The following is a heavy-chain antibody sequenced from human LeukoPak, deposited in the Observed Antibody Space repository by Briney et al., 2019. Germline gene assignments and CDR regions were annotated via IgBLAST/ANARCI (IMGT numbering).Heavy chain of an antibody. J-gene: IGHJ6*03. V-gene: IGHV1-69*05. CDR2: TIPMFGSA. CDR1: RDTFDRYS. CDR3: ARVGRSRGSLPNSYYYMDV. D-gene: IGHD2-15*01. Sequence: SVKVSREASRDTFDRYSISCLPQAPRQGLGWMVGTIPMFGSANYAQKFQGRVTITTDQTTTTAYMELSSLSSEDTAVYYCARVGRSRGSLPNSYYYMDVWGKGTTVTVSS.